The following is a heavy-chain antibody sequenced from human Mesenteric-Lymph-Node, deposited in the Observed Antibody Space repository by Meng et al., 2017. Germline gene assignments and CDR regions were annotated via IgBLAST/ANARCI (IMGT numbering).Heavy chain of an antibody. V-gene: IGHV4-31*03. CDR1: GCSIDSGGYY. D-gene: IGHD3-22*01. CDR2: SYYNGNT. CDR3: ASTYYYASSGYYFDY. J-gene: IGHJ4*02. Sequence: SEPLSLTCTVSGCSIDSGGYYWSWIRQHPGKGLEWIGYSYYNGNTHYNRSLKSRVTRSVDTSKNQFSLKLSSVTAADTAVYYCASTYYYASSGYYFDYWGQGTLVTVSS.